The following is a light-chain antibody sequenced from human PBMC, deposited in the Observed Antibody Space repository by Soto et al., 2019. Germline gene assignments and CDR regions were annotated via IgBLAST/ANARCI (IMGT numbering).Light chain of an antibody. V-gene: IGLV7-43*01. J-gene: IGLJ2*01. Sequence: QAVVTQEPSLTVSPGGTVTLTCGSSTGAVTSGYYPNWFQQKPGQAPRALIYSTSYKHSWTPARFSGSLLGGKAALTLSGVQPEDEAEYHCLLYYGGAVVFGGGTKLTVL. CDR2: STS. CDR1: TGAVTSGYY. CDR3: LLYYGGAVV.